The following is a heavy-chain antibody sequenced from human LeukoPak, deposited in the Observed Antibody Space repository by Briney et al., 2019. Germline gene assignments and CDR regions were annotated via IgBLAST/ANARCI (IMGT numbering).Heavy chain of an antibody. CDR1: GGSFSGYY. Sequence: SETLSLTCAVYGGSFSGYYWSWIRQPPGKGLEWIGYIYYSGSTYYNPSLKSRVTISVDTSKNQFSLKLSSVTAADTAVYYCARWRSEGPFDYWGQGTLVTVSS. CDR3: ARWRSEGPFDY. CDR2: IYYSGST. J-gene: IGHJ4*02. V-gene: IGHV4-30-4*08.